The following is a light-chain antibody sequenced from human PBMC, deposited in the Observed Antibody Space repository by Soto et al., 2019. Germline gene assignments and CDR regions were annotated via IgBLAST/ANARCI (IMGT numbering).Light chain of an antibody. J-gene: IGLJ1*01. CDR1: SSDVGGYNY. Sequence: QSALTQPRSVSGSPGQSVTISCTGTSSDVGGYNYVSWYQQHPGKAPKLMIYDVSKRPSGVPDRFSGSKSGNTASLTISGLQAEDEADYHCSSYAGGYYLFGTGTKVTVL. V-gene: IGLV2-11*01. CDR2: DVS. CDR3: SSYAGGYYL.